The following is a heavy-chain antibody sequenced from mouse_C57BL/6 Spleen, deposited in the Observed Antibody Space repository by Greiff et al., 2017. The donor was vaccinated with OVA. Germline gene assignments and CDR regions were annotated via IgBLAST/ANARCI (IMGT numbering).Heavy chain of an antibody. Sequence: EVMLVESGGGLVQPGGSLSLSCAASGFTFTDYYMSWVRQPPGKALEWLGFIRNKANGYTTEYSASVKGRFTISRDNSQSILYLQMNALRAEDSATYYCARYTPLRDNYFDYWGQGTTLTVSS. J-gene: IGHJ2*01. CDR2: IRNKANGYTT. CDR3: ARYTPLRDNYFDY. CDR1: GFTFTDYY. V-gene: IGHV7-3*01.